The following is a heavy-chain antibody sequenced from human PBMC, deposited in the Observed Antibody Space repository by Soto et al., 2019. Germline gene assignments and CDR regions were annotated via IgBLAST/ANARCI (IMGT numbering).Heavy chain of an antibody. CDR2: IKQDGSEK. V-gene: IGHV3-7*01. D-gene: IGHD1-26*01. J-gene: IGHJ3*02. CDR3: ASGSYYFSYAFDI. Sequence: PGGSLRLSCAASGFTFSSYWMSWVRQAPGKGLEWVANIKQDGSEKYYVDSVKGRFTISRDNAKNSLYLQMNSLRAEDTAVYYCASGSYYFSYAFDIWGQGTMVTVSS. CDR1: GFTFSSYW.